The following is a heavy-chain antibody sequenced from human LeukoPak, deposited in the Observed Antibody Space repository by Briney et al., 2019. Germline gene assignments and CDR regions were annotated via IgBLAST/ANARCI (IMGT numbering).Heavy chain of an antibody. CDR2: ISRGGSPI. D-gene: IGHD3-3*01. V-gene: IGHV3-48*03. Sequence: GGSLRLSCAASGFTFSRYEMNWVRQAPGKGLEWVSSISRGGSPIFYADSVRGRFTTSRDNAKKSLFLQMTSLRAEDTAVYYCTRVSWRGEIFWGQGTLVSVSS. CDR3: TRVSWRGEIF. CDR1: GFTFSRYE. J-gene: IGHJ4*02.